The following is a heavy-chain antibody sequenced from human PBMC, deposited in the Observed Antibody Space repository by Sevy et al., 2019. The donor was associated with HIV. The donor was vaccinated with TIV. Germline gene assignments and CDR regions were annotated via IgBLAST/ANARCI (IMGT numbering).Heavy chain of an antibody. V-gene: IGHV3-66*02. J-gene: IGHJ4*02. CDR2: IFSSGST. CDR3: VRLFLSYPSGWYYFDY. Sequence: GGSLRLSCAISGFTVNDKYIIWVRQAPGKGLEWVSVIFSSGSTYYADSAKGRFTISGDNSKNTVDLQMNSVRAEDTAVYYWVRLFLSYPSGWYYFDYWGQGTPVTVSS. D-gene: IGHD6-19*01. CDR1: GFTVNDKY.